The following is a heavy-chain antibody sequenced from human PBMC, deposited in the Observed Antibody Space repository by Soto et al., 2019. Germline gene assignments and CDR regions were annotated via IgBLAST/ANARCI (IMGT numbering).Heavy chain of an antibody. J-gene: IGHJ5*02. CDR2: FDPEDGET. V-gene: IGHV1-24*01. D-gene: IGHD3-10*01. CDR3: ATTSITMVRGVIPWFDP. CDR1: GYTLTELS. Sequence: GASVKVSCKVSGYTLTELSMHWVRQAPGKGHEWMGGFDPEDGETIYAQKFQGRVTMTEDTSTDTAYMELSSLRSEDPAVYYCATTSITMVRGVIPWFDPWGQGPLVTVSS.